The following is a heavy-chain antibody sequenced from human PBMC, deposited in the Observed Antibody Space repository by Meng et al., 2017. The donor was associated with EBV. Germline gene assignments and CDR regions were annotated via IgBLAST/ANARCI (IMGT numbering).Heavy chain of an antibody. CDR2: LIPMSDAP. D-gene: IGHD3-10*01. CDR1: GGTFRSDA. V-gene: IGHV1-69*01. J-gene: IGHJ4*02. Sequence: GKVWHPGGEVMTPGSSVEVSCWTSGGTFRSDAVSWVRQAPGQGLEWMGGLIPMSDAPHYAQKFQGRVTITADESTSTHYMHLSGLTSDDTAVYYCASESGRGFTPDYWGQGTLVNVSS. CDR3: ASESGRGFTPDY.